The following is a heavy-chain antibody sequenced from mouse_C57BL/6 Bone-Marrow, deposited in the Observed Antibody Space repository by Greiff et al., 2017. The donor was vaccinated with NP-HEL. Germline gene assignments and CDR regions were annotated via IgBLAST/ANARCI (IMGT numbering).Heavy chain of an antibody. J-gene: IGHJ2*01. CDR3: ARNCYSNYFDY. V-gene: IGHV5-6*01. Sequence: EVKLVESGGDLVKPGGSLKLSCAASGFTFSSYGMSWVRQTPDKRLEWVATISSGGSYTYYPDSLKGRFTISRDNAKNTLYLQMSSLTSEDTAMYYCARNCYSNYFDYWGRGTTLTVSS. D-gene: IGHD2-5*01. CDR2: ISSGGSYT. CDR1: GFTFSSYG.